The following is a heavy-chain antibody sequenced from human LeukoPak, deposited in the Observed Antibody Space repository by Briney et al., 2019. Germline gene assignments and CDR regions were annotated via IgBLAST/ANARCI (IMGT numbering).Heavy chain of an antibody. CDR1: GFTFSTYA. Sequence: PGRSLRLSCEASGFTFSTYAMHWVRQAPGKGLEWVSYISSSSSNIFYADSFKGRFTISRDNAQNSLYLQMNSLRVEDTAVYYCARDPPGAHFDFWGQGTLVTVSS. D-gene: IGHD7-27*01. J-gene: IGHJ4*02. CDR3: ARDPPGAHFDF. V-gene: IGHV3-21*01. CDR2: ISSSSSNI.